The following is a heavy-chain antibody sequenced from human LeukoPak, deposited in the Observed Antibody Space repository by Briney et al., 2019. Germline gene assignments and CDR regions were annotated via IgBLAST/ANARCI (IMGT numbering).Heavy chain of an antibody. CDR1: GFTFSSYA. CDR2: ISGSGGST. CDR3: ATDKLAYCGGDCYSGAFDI. D-gene: IGHD2-21*02. Sequence: GGSLRLSCAASGFTFSSYAMSWVRQALGKGLEWVSAISGSGGSTYYADSVKGRFTISRDNSKNTLYLQMTSLRAEDTAVYYCATDKLAYCGGDCYSGAFDIWGQGTVVTVSS. J-gene: IGHJ3*02. V-gene: IGHV3-23*01.